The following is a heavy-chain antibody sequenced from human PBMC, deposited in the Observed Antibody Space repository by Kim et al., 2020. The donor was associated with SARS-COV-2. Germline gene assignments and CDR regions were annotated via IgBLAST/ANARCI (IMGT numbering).Heavy chain of an antibody. J-gene: IGHJ4*02. Sequence: FSSYAMHWVRQAPGKGLEWVAVISYDGSNKYYADSVKGRFTISRDNSKNTLYLQMNSLRAEDTAVYYCARDYGDEGFDYWGQGTLVTVSS. CDR3: ARDYGDEGFDY. CDR1: FSSYA. CDR2: ISYDGSNK. D-gene: IGHD4-17*01. V-gene: IGHV3-30-3*01.